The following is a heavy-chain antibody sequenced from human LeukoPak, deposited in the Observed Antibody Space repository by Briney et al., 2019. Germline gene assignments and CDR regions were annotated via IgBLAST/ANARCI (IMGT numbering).Heavy chain of an antibody. J-gene: IGHJ4*02. CDR1: GGSFSGYY. D-gene: IGHD4-17*01. V-gene: IGHV4-34*01. Sequence: SSEILSLTCGVYGGSFSGYYWNWIRQPPGMGLEWIGSIYYSGSTYYNPSLKSRVTISVDTSKNQFSLKLSSVTAADTAVYYCARHKGIDYGDYLFGYWGQGTLVTVSS. CDR2: IYYSGST. CDR3: ARHKGIDYGDYLFGY.